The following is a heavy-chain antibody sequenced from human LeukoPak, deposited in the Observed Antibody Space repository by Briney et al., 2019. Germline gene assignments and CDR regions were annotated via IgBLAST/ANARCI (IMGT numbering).Heavy chain of an antibody. CDR3: AREGIRAAERAFDI. J-gene: IGHJ3*02. CDR1: GYTFPNCS. Sequence: GGSLKVSCKASGYTFPNCSITWVRQAPGQGLEWMSWISAYNGNTNYAQTLQGRVTMSTDTSTSTPYMDMSSLRADDTAVYYFAREGIRAAERAFDIEGQGTMVTVSS. D-gene: IGHD3-3*02. V-gene: IGHV1-18*01. CDR2: ISAYNGNT.